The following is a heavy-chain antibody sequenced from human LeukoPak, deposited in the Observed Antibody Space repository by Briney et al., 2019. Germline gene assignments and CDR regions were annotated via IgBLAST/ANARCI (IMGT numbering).Heavy chain of an antibody. CDR2: IRYDGSNK. V-gene: IGHV3-30*02. D-gene: IGHD4-17*01. CDR3: ARDQRDYGDYMECAFDI. CDR1: GFTFSSYG. J-gene: IGHJ3*02. Sequence: GGSLRLSCAASGFTFSSYGMHWVRQAPGKGLEWVAFIRYDGSNKYYADSVKGRFTISRDNSKNTLYLQMNSLRAEDTAVYYCARDQRDYGDYMECAFDIWGQGTMVTVSS.